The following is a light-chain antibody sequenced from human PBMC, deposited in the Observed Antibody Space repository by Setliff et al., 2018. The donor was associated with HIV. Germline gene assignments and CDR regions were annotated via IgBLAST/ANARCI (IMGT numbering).Light chain of an antibody. J-gene: IGLJ1*01. CDR3: SSYTTTGTYV. Sequence: QSVLTQPPSVSGSPGQSVTISCTGTSSDVGSHNRVSWYQQPPGTAPKLIIYEVSLLPSGVPDRFSGSKSGNTASLTISGLQAEDEADYYCSSYTTTGTYVFGSGTKVTVL. CDR2: EVS. CDR1: SSDVGSHNR. V-gene: IGLV2-18*02.